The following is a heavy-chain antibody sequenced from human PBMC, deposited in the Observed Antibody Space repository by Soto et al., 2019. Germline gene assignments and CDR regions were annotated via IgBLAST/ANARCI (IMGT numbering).Heavy chain of an antibody. CDR2: IYYSGST. D-gene: IGHD3-3*01. V-gene: IGHV4-59*01. CDR1: GGSISSYY. Sequence: QVQLQESGPGLVKPSETLSLTCTVSGGSISSYYWSWIRQPPGKGLEWIGYIYYSGSTNYNPSLNSRVTISVDTSKNQFSLKLSSVTAADTAVYYCARDLSRYDFWSGYFPDAFDIWGQGTMVTVSS. CDR3: ARDLSRYDFWSGYFPDAFDI. J-gene: IGHJ3*02.